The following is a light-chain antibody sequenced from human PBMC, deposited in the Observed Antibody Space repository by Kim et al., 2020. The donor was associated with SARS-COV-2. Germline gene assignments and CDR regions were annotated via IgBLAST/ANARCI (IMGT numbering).Light chain of an antibody. CDR1: SGHSSYS. CDR3: QTWGTVV. J-gene: IGLJ2*01. V-gene: IGLV4-69*01. Sequence: QLVLTQSPSASASLGASVKLTCTLSSGHSSYSIAWHQQQPEKGPRYLMKLNSDGSHSKGDGFPDRFSGSSSGAERYLTISSLQSEDEADYYCQTWGTVVFGGGTQLTVL. CDR2: LNSDGSH.